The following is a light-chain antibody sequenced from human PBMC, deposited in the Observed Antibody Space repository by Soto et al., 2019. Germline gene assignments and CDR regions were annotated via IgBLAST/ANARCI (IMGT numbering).Light chain of an antibody. V-gene: IGLV2-18*01. CDR1: SSDVGSYNR. J-gene: IGLJ1*01. CDR3: SLYTSSSTYV. CDR2: EVS. Sequence: QSVLTQPPSVSGSPGQSVTISCTGTSSDVGSYNRVSWYQQPPDTAPKLMIYEVSNRPSGVPDRFSGSKSGNTASLTISGLQAEDEADYYCSLYTSSSTYVFGTGTKGTVL.